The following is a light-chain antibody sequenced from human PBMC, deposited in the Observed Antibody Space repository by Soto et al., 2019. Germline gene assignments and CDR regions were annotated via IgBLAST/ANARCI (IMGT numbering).Light chain of an antibody. J-gene: IGKJ4*02. V-gene: IGKV3-15*01. Sequence: EVLMTQSPATLSVSPGERATLSCRASQSVSSNLAWYQQRPGQAPSLLIYGASTRATGVPSRFSGSGSGTDFTLTISSLQSEDFAFYFCQQYDDWPFTFGEGTKVEIK. CDR1: QSVSSN. CDR2: GAS. CDR3: QQYDDWPFT.